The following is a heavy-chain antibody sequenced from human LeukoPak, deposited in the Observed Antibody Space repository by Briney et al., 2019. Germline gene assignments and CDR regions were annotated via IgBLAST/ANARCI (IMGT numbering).Heavy chain of an antibody. CDR1: GGSISSYY. V-gene: IGHV4-4*07. CDR2: IYTSGST. Sequence: ASETLSLTCTVSGGSISSYYWSWIRQPAGKGLEWIGRIYTSGSTNYNPPLKSRVTMSVDPSKNQFSLKLSSVTAADTAVYYCARDPVWYFDLWGRGTLVTVSS. CDR3: ARDPVWYFDL. J-gene: IGHJ2*01.